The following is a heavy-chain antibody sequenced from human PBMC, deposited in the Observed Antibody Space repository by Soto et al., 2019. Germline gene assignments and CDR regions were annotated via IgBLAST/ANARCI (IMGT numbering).Heavy chain of an antibody. CDR3: AREDDGGDSLDV. V-gene: IGHV4-30-4*08. CDR2: IHHSGSI. Sequence: QVQLQQSGPGLVKPSQTLSLTCTVSGDSISSDYYHWTWIRQSPGKGLEWIGYIHHSGSILYNPSLKSRVTISVDTSENQFSLHLTSVTAADTAVYFCAREDDGGDSLDVWGQGTTVTVSS. CDR1: GDSISSDYYH. D-gene: IGHD2-21*02. J-gene: IGHJ6*02.